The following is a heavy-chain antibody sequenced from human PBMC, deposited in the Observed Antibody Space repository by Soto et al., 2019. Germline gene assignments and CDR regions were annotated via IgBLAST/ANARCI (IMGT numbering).Heavy chain of an antibody. J-gene: IGHJ5*02. CDR1: GFTFSSYA. D-gene: IGHD6-13*01. CDR3: ARDMAAAGP. CDR2: SRHKPESYTT. Sequence: GGSLRLSCAASGFTFSSYAMSWVRQAPGKGLEWVGRSRHKPESYTTEYAASVKGRFTISRDESKNSLYLQMNSLRIDDTAVYYCARDMAAAGPWGQGTLVTVSS. V-gene: IGHV3-72*01.